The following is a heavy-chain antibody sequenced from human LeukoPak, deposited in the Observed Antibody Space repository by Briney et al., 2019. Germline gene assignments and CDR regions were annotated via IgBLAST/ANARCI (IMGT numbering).Heavy chain of an antibody. J-gene: IGHJ4*02. CDR3: AVGVYYFDY. CDR2: IKQDGSEK. V-gene: IGHV3-7*02. CDR1: GFTFSSYW. Sequence: QPGGSLRLSCAASGFTFSSYWMSWVRQAPGKGLEWVANIKQDGSEKYYVDSAKGRFTISRDNAKNSLCLQMNSLRAEDTAVYYCAVGVYYFDYWGQGTLVTVSS. D-gene: IGHD3-10*01.